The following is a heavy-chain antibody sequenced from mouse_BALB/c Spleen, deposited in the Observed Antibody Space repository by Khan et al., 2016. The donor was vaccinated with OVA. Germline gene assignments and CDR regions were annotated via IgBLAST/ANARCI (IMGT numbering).Heavy chain of an antibody. D-gene: IGHD1-1*01. V-gene: IGHV5-6*01. Sequence: EVELVESGGDLVEPGGSLKLSCAASGFTFSTYGMSWVRQTPDKRLEWVATISTGGHYTYYPDSVRGRFTISRDNAKNTLYLQMTSLKSEDTAMFYCARLAYYDDSEGFAYWGQGTLVTVSA. CDR3: ARLAYYDDSEGFAY. J-gene: IGHJ3*01. CDR2: ISTGGHYT. CDR1: GFTFSTYG.